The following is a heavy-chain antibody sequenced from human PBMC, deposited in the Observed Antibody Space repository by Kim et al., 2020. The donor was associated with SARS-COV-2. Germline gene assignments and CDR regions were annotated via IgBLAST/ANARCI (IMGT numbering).Heavy chain of an antibody. Sequence: GGSLRLSCAASGFTFSSYAMSWVRQAPGKGLEWVSAISGSGGSTYYADSVKGRFTISRDNSKNTLYLQMNSLRAEDTAVYYCAKDIPGGYSYGYADRFDYWRQGTLVTVSS. CDR2: ISGSGGST. V-gene: IGHV3-23*01. CDR1: GFTFSSYA. D-gene: IGHD5-18*01. CDR3: AKDIPGGYSYGYADRFDY. J-gene: IGHJ4*02.